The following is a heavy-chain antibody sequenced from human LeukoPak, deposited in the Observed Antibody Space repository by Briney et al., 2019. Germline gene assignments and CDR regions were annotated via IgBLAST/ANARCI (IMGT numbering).Heavy chain of an antibody. CDR3: ARDRVVAAAATYYYYGMDV. Sequence: PSETLSLTCTVSGGSISSYYWSWIRQPPGKGLEWIGYIYYSGSTNYNPSLRSRVTISVDTSKNQFSLRLSSVTAADTAVYYCARDRVVAAAATYYYYGMDVWGQGTTVTASS. J-gene: IGHJ6*02. CDR2: IYYSGST. V-gene: IGHV4-59*01. D-gene: IGHD6-13*01. CDR1: GGSISSYY.